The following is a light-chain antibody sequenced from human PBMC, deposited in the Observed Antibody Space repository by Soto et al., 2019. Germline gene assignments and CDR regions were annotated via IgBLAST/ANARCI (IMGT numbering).Light chain of an antibody. CDR3: SSYTTISTYV. CDR2: DVR. V-gene: IGLV2-14*01. CDR1: SSDVGGYNY. Sequence: VLTQPASVSGSPGQSITISCTGTSSDVGGYNYVSWYQQHPGKAPKLMIYDVRNRPSGDSNRFSGSKSVNTASLTISGLQAEDEADYYCSSYTTISTYVFGTGTKVTVL. J-gene: IGLJ1*01.